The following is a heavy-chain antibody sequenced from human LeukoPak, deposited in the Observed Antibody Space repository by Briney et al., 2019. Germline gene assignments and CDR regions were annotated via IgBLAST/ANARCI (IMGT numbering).Heavy chain of an antibody. CDR3: ARVSMATGPIELDY. CDR1: GYTFTGYY. D-gene: IGHD5-24*01. CDR2: INPNSGGT. J-gene: IGHJ4*02. Sequence: ASVKVSCKASGYTFTGYYMHWVRQAPGQGLEWMGWINPNSGGTNYAQKFQGWVTMTRDTSISTAYMELSRLRSDDTAVYYCARVSMATGPIELDYWGQGTLVTVSS. V-gene: IGHV1-2*04.